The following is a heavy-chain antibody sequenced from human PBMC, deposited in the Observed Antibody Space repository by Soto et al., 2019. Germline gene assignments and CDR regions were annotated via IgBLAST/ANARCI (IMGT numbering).Heavy chain of an antibody. V-gene: IGHV4-34*01. D-gene: IGHD2-15*01. CDR2: INHRGST. J-gene: IGHJ4*02. Sequence: SETLSLTGGVYVWSVSGYYWSWIRQPPGKWLEWIVEINHRGSTNYNPSLKSRVTISVDTSKNQFSMKLSSVTAADTAVYYCARVGIVLDYWGQGALVTVSS. CDR1: VWSVSGYY. CDR3: ARVGIVLDY.